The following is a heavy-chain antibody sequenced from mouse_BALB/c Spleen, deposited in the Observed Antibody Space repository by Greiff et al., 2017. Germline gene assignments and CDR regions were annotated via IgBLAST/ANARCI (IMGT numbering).Heavy chain of an antibody. Sequence: QVQLKQPGAELVKPGASVKMSCKASGYTFTSYNMHWVKQTPGQGLEWIGAIYPGNGDTSYNQKFKGKATLTADKSSSTAYMQLSSLTSEDSAVYYCALTGPYYAMDYWGQGTSVTVSS. V-gene: IGHV1-12*01. J-gene: IGHJ4*01. CDR1: GYTFTSYN. D-gene: IGHD4-1*01. CDR2: IYPGNGDT. CDR3: ALTGPYYAMDY.